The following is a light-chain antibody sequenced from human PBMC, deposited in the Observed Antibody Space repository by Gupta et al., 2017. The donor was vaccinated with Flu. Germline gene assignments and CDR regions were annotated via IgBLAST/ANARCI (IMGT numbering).Light chain of an antibody. CDR1: QSITGN. CDR3: LQYSYWPRT. J-gene: IGKJ1*01. V-gene: IGKV3-15*01. CDR2: GAS. Sequence: ETVMTQSPATLSVSPSESATLSCRASQSITGNLAWYQQKPGQAPRLLIYGASTRATGIPARFSGSGFGTEFTLTVSSLQPEDFGAYYCLQYSYWPRTFGQGTKVEIK.